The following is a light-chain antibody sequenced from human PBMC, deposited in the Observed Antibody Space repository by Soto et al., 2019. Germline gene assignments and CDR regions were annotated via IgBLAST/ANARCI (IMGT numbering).Light chain of an antibody. Sequence: AIQMTQSPSSLSASVGDRVTITCRASQGIRNDLGWYQQKPGKAPKLLIYTASSLQSGVPPRFSGSGSGTDFTLTISSLQPEDFATYYCLQDYNYPRTFGQGTKVDIK. CDR2: TAS. CDR1: QGIRND. J-gene: IGKJ1*01. V-gene: IGKV1-6*01. CDR3: LQDYNYPRT.